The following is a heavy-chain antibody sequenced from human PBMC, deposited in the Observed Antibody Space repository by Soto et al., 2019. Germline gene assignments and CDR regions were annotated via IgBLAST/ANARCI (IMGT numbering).Heavy chain of an antibody. D-gene: IGHD5-12*01. Sequence: KPSETLSLTCTVSGGSISSYYWSWIRQPPGKGLEWIGYIYYSGSTNYNPSLKSRVTISVDTSKNQFSLKLSSVTAADTAVYYCARNRGYSGYDPGDYWGQGTLVTVSS. CDR3: ARNRGYSGYDPGDY. J-gene: IGHJ4*02. CDR2: IYYSGST. CDR1: GGSISSYY. V-gene: IGHV4-59*01.